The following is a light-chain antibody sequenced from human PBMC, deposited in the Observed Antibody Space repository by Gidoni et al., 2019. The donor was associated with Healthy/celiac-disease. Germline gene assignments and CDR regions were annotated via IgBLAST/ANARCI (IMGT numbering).Light chain of an antibody. CDR1: QSVSSY. V-gene: IGKV3-11*01. CDR2: EAA. CDR3: QHRGNWLT. J-gene: IGKJ5*01. Sequence: DIVLTQSPATLSLSPGERATLSCRASQSVSSYLAWYPQKPGQAPILLIYEAANRATGLPTRFSGSGAGTDFTLTISSLEPEEFAVYYFQHRGNWLTCGQGTRLEIK.